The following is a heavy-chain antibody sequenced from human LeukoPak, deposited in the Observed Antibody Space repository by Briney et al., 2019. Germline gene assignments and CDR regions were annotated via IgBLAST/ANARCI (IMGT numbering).Heavy chain of an antibody. Sequence: GGSLRLSCAASGFTFSSYSMNWVRQAPGKGLEWVSYISSSSSTIYYADSVKGRFTISRDNAKNSLYLQMNSLRDEDTAVYYCARDLSSSSWPSYYYYGMDVWGQGTTVTVSS. V-gene: IGHV3-48*02. D-gene: IGHD6-13*01. CDR3: ARDLSSSSWPSYYYYGMDV. CDR2: ISSSSSTI. J-gene: IGHJ6*02. CDR1: GFTFSSYS.